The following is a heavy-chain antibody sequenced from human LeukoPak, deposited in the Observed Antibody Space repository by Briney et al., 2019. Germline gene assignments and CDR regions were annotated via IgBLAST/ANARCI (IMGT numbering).Heavy chain of an antibody. J-gene: IGHJ3*02. V-gene: IGHV4-59*01. CDR3: ARDLTSGYSLNDAFDI. CDR1: GGSISSYY. CDR2: IYYSGST. Sequence: PSETLSLTCTVSGGSISSYYWSWIRQPPGEGLEWIGYIYYSGSTNYNPSLKSRVTISVDTSKNQFSLKLSSVTAADTAVYYCARDLTSGYSLNDAFDIWGQGTMVTVSS. D-gene: IGHD3-22*01.